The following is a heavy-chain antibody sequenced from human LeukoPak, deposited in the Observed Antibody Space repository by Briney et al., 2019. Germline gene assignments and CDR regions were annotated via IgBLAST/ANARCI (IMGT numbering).Heavy chain of an antibody. J-gene: IGHJ4*02. D-gene: IGHD3-10*02. CDR2: IYYSGST. CDR3: ARGVSIVRGIHFDY. Sequence: PSETLSLTCTVSGGSISSSSYYWGWIRQPPGKGLECIGSIYYSGSTYYNPSLKSRVTISVDTSKNQFSLKLSSVTAADTAVYYCARGVSIVRGIHFDYWGLGSLVTVSS. V-gene: IGHV4-39*01. CDR1: GGSISSSSYY.